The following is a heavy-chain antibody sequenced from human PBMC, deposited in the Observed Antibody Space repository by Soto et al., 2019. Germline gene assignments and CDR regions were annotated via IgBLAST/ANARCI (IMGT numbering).Heavy chain of an antibody. D-gene: IGHD1-1*01. CDR3: AIGALGPSTVAGLMTPSTPHYPLDI. J-gene: IGHJ6*02. CDR1: GYTFSKYD. Sequence: ASVKVSCKASGYTFSKYDINWVRQAPGQGLEGMGWINHNKGDTASAQKFEGRDTMSWNTSIKTAYLELTGLTSEDTGVYHCAIGALGPSTVAGLMTPSTPHYPLDIWCQATTVTVSS. V-gene: IGHV1-8*01. CDR2: INHNKGDT.